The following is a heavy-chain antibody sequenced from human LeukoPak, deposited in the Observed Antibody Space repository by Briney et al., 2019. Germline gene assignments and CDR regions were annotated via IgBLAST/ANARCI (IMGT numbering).Heavy chain of an antibody. V-gene: IGHV3-7*03. J-gene: IGHJ4*02. Sequence: GGSLRLSCAASGFTFSSYWMSWVRQAPGKGLECVANIKPDGSEKYYVDSVKGRFTISRDNAKNSLYLQMNSLRAEDTAVYYCARASRVGAQLDYWGQGTLVTVSS. D-gene: IGHD1-26*01. CDR3: ARASRVGAQLDY. CDR2: IKPDGSEK. CDR1: GFTFSSYW.